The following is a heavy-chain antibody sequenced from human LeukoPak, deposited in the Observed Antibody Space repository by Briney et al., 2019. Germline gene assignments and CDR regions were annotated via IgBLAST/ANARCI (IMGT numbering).Heavy chain of an antibody. J-gene: IGHJ4*02. Sequence: GGSLRLSCAASGFPFSGYAMTWVRQAPGKGLEWVSSISGDGATTYHADSVKGRFTISRDNSKNTVYLQMNSLRAEDTAVYYCAKTTTGYSSGRFPGWPVDYWGQGTLVTVSS. CDR1: GFPFSGYA. D-gene: IGHD6-19*01. V-gene: IGHV3-23*01. CDR2: ISGDGATT. CDR3: AKTTTGYSSGRFPGWPVDY.